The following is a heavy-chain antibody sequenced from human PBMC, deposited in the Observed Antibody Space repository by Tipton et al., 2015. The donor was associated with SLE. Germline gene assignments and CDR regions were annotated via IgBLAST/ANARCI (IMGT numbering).Heavy chain of an antibody. CDR1: GYSISSGYY. J-gene: IGHJ4*02. CDR2: IYHSGST. V-gene: IGHV4-38-2*02. D-gene: IGHD3-3*01. CDR3: ARGVLADY. Sequence: TLSLTCTVSGYSISSGYYWGWIRQPPGKGLEWIGSIYHSGSTYYNPSLKSRVTISVDTSKNQFSLKLSSVTAADTAVYYCARGVLADYWGQGTLVTVSS.